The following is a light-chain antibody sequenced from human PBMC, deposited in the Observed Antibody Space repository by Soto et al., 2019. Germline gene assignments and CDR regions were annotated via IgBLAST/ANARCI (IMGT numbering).Light chain of an antibody. CDR2: SAS. Sequence: DIQMTQSPSSLSASVGDRVTITCRPSRGIGNALAWYQQKPGTVPKLLIHSASTLQSGVPPRFSGSGSGTDFTLTISSLQPEDVASYYCQKYDSAPTFGPGTKV. CDR1: RGIGNA. CDR3: QKYDSAPT. J-gene: IGKJ1*01. V-gene: IGKV1-27*01.